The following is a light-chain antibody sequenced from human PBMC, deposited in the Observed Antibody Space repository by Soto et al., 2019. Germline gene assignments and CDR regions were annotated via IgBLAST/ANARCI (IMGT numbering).Light chain of an antibody. V-gene: IGKV1-33*01. CDR3: KQFYNLPYT. Sequence: DIQMTQSPSSLSASVGDRVTITCQASQEISNYLNWYQQKPGKAPNLLVYDASNLQTGVPSRFSGTGSGTVFTFAISSLQPEDIATYFCKQFYNLPYTFGQGTKLQIK. J-gene: IGKJ2*01. CDR1: QEISNY. CDR2: DAS.